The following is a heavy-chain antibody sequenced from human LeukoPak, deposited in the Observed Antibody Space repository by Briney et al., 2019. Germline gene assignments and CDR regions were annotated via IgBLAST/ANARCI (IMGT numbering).Heavy chain of an antibody. V-gene: IGHV1-46*01. CDR1: GYTFTRYY. D-gene: IGHD6-19*01. CDR2: INPSGGST. Sequence: RASVNVSCKASGYTFTRYYMHWVRQAPGQGLEWMGIINPSGGSTNYAQRFQGRVTMTSDTSTSTVYMELSSLRSDDTAVYYCARDTADSSGWYGNDYWGQGTLVTVSS. CDR3: ARDTADSSGWYGNDY. J-gene: IGHJ4*02.